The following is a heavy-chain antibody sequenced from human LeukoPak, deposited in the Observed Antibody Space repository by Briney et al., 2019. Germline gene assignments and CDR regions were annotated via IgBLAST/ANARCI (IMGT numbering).Heavy chain of an antibody. CDR2: INEDGNEK. CDR3: ARDPDAGTTDY. D-gene: IGHD1-7*01. V-gene: IGHV3-7*01. Sequence: GGSLRLSCAASGFTFSRNWMSWVRQAPGKGLDWVANINEDGNEKYYVDSVAGRFTNSRDNAKNSLYLQMNSLRAEDTAVYYCARDPDAGTTDYWGQGTLVTVSS. J-gene: IGHJ4*02. CDR1: GFTFSRNW.